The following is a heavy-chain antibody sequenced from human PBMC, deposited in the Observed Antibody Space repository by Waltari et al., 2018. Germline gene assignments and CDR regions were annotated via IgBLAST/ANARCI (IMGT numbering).Heavy chain of an antibody. J-gene: IGHJ3*02. D-gene: IGHD1-20*01. CDR2: INHSGNT. Sequence: QVQLQQWGAGLLKPSETLSLTCAVYGGSCSGYYWTWIRQPPGEGLEWIGEINHSGNTNYNPSLKTRLTISVDTSKNQFSLKLSSVTAADTAVYYCARRRGYNWNPWGAFDIWGQGTMVTVSS. CDR3: ARRRGYNWNPWGAFDI. V-gene: IGHV4-34*01. CDR1: GGSCSGYY.